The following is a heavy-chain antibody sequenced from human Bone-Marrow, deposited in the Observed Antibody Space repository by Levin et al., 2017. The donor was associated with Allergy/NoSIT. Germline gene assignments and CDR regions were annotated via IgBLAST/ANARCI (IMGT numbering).Heavy chain of an antibody. CDR1: GYTFTGYY. CDR2: INPNSGGT. Sequence: GESLKISCKASGYTFTGYYMHWVRQAPGQGLEWMGRINPNSGGTNYAQKFQGRVTMTRDTSLSTAYMELSRLRSDDTAVYYWARGGVVVVVAATPFDYWGQGTLVTVSS. CDR3: ARGGVVVVVAATPFDY. J-gene: IGHJ4*02. D-gene: IGHD2-15*01. V-gene: IGHV1-2*06.